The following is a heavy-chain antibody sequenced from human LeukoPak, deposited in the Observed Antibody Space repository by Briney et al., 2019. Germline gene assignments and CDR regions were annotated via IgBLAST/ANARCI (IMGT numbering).Heavy chain of an antibody. CDR1: GGTFSSYA. D-gene: IGHD3-10*01. J-gene: IGHJ4*02. CDR2: LNPNTGGT. Sequence: ASVKVSCKASGGTFSSYAISWVRQAPGQGLEWMGGLNPNTGGTNYAQNFQGRVTMTRDTSISTVYMELSSLRSDDTALYYCARVPRSGSYIYFDYWGQGTLVTVSS. V-gene: IGHV1-2*02. CDR3: ARVPRSGSYIYFDY.